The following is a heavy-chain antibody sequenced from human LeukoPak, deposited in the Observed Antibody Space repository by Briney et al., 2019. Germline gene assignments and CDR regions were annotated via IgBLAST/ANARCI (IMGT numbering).Heavy chain of an antibody. J-gene: IGHJ4*02. CDR3: AASTFDYFRDY. CDR1: GFTFTSSA. V-gene: IGHV1-58*02. D-gene: IGHD3-10*02. Sequence: SVKVSCKASGFTFTSSAMQLVRQARGQRLEWIGWIVVGSGNTNYAQKFQERVTITRDMSTSTAYMELSSLRSEDSAVYYCAASTFDYFRDYWGQGTLVTVSS. CDR2: IVVGSGNT.